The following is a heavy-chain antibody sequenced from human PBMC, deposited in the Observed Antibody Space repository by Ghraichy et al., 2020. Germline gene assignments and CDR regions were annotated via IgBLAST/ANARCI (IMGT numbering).Heavy chain of an antibody. V-gene: IGHV4-31*03. CDR1: GGSISSGGYY. D-gene: IGHD3-22*01. CDR3: ARFLQDYYDSSGYSDY. J-gene: IGHJ4*02. CDR2: IYYSGST. Sequence: SQTLSLTCTVSGGSISSGGYYWSWIRQHPGKGLEWIGYIYYSGSTYYNPSLKSRVTISVDTSKNQFSLKLSSVTAADTAVYYCARFLQDYYDSSGYSDYWGQGTLVTVSS.